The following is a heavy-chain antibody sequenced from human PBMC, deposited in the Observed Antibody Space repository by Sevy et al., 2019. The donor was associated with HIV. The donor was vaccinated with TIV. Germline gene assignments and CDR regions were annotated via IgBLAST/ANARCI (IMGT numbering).Heavy chain of an antibody. Sequence: GGSLRLSCAASGLTFSSFWMHWVRQAPGKGLEWVANIKQDGSEKYYVHSVKGRFTISRDNAKNSLYLQMNSLRAEDTALYYCAREIGGGNSFWGQGTLVTVSS. CDR1: GLTFSSFW. J-gene: IGHJ4*02. V-gene: IGHV3-7*01. CDR3: AREIGGGNSF. D-gene: IGHD1-1*01. CDR2: IKQDGSEK.